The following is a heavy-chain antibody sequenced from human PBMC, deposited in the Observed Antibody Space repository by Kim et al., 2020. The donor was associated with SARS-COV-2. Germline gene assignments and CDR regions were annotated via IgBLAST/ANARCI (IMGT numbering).Heavy chain of an antibody. CDR3: AREGIALRHHSRVYPDY. Sequence: GGSLRLSCAASGFTFSDYYMSWIRQAPGKGLEWVSYISSSSSYTNYADSVKGRFTISRDNAKNSLYLQMNSLRAEDTAVYYCAREGIALRHHSRVYPDYWGQGTLVTVSS. D-gene: IGHD6-13*01. CDR1: GFTFSDYY. CDR2: ISSSSSYT. V-gene: IGHV3-11*05. J-gene: IGHJ4*02.